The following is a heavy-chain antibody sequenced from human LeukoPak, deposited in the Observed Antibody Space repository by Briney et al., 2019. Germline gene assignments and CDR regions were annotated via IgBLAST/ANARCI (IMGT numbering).Heavy chain of an antibody. CDR2: ISSSSSYI. J-gene: IGHJ4*02. Sequence: GGSLRLSCAASGFTFSSYSMNWVRQAPGKGLEWVSSISSSSSYIYYADSVKGRFTISRNNAKNSLYLQMNSLRAEDTAVYYCARDEGAVAGYFDYWGQGTLVTVSS. D-gene: IGHD6-19*01. CDR1: GFTFSSYS. CDR3: ARDEGAVAGYFDY. V-gene: IGHV3-21*01.